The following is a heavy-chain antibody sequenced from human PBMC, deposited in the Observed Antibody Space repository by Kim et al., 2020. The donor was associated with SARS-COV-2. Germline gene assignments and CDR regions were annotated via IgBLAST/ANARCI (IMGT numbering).Heavy chain of an antibody. CDR1: GFTFSSYA. CDR2: ISGSGGST. J-gene: IGHJ4*02. Sequence: GGSLRLSCAASGFTFSSYAMSWVRQAPGKGLEWVSAISGSGGSTYYADSVKGRFTTSRDNSKNTLYLQMNSLRAEDTAVYYCANHYDSSGYSTVYWGQGTLVTVSS. D-gene: IGHD3-22*01. CDR3: ANHYDSSGYSTVY. V-gene: IGHV3-23*01.